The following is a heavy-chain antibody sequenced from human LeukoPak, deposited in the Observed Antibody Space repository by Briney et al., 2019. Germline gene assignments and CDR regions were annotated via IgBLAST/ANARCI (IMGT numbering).Heavy chain of an antibody. V-gene: IGHV3-9*01. CDR3: AKVGGRYGSGSYYRN. Sequence: GGSLRLSCAASGFTFDDYAMHWVRQAPGKGLEWVSGISWNSGSIGYADSVKGRFTISRDNAKNSLYLQMNSLRAEDTALYYCAKVGGRYGSGSYYRNWGQGTLVTVSS. CDR2: ISWNSGSI. CDR1: GFTFDDYA. D-gene: IGHD3-10*01. J-gene: IGHJ4*02.